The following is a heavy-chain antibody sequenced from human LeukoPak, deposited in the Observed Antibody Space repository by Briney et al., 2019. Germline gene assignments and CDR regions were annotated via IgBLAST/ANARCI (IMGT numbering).Heavy chain of an antibody. V-gene: IGHV3-9*01. J-gene: IGHJ4*02. CDR2: ISWNSGST. CDR1: GFTFDDYA. D-gene: IGHD2-2*01. Sequence: GGSLRLSCAASGFTFDDYAMHWVRQAPGKGLEWVSGISWNSGSTGYADSVKGRFTISRDNAKNSLYLQMNSLRAEDTALYYCAKGDIVVVPAAFFDYWGQGTLVTVSS. CDR3: AKGDIVVVPAAFFDY.